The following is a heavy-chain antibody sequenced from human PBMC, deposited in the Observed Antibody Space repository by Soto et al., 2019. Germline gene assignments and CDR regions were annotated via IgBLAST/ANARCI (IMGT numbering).Heavy chain of an antibody. J-gene: IGHJ5*02. CDR1: GYTFTSYG. Sequence: GASVKVSCKASGYTFTSYGISWVRQAPGQGLEWMGWISAYNGNTNYAQKLQGRVTMTTGTSTSTAYMELRSLRSDDTAVYYCARAPNYYDSSGHWFDPWGQGTLATVSS. V-gene: IGHV1-18*04. D-gene: IGHD3-22*01. CDR2: ISAYNGNT. CDR3: ARAPNYYDSSGHWFDP.